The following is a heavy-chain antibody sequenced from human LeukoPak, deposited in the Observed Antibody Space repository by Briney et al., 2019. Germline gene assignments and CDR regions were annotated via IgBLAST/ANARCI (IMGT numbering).Heavy chain of an antibody. CDR3: ANLGAHWHFDL. CDR2: ISGSGGST. J-gene: IGHJ2*01. V-gene: IGHV3-23*01. Sequence: PGGSLRLSCAGSGFTFSSYGMSWVRQAPGKGLEWVSAISGSGGSTYYADSVKGRFTISRDNSQNTLSLQMNSLRAEDTAVYYCANLGAHWHFDLWGRGTLVTVSS. CDR1: GFTFSSYG. D-gene: IGHD3-16*01.